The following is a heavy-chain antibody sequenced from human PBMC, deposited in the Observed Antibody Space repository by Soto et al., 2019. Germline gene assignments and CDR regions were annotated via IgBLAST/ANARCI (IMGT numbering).Heavy chain of an antibody. D-gene: IGHD3-3*01. V-gene: IGHV3-23*01. CDR1: VFPFGSYA. CDR2: INKSGDT. J-gene: IGHJ4*01. Sequence: GGPVRLSCAVSVFPFGSYAMSLVRQYPGRGLEWVSIINKSGDTYYADSVTGRFTISRDNCKNMLYVQMNRLRAEDTAVYYCEKALWPSSGYFWRAHSLFDFADHGTRVTVSS. CDR3: EKALWPSSGYFWRAHSLFDF.